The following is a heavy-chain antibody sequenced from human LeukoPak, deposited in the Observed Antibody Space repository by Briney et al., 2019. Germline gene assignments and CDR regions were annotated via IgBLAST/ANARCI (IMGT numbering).Heavy chain of an antibody. CDR3: ARIQGYCSSTNCLGMDV. CDR1: GYSFTNYW. V-gene: IGHV5-51*01. Sequence: GESLKISCKGSGYSFTNYWIAWVRQMPGKGLEWMEIIYPGDSETTYSPSFQGQVTFSADKSISTAYLQWSSLKASDTAIYYCARIQGYCSSTNCLGMDVWGQGTTVTVSS. CDR2: IYPGDSET. D-gene: IGHD2-2*01. J-gene: IGHJ6*02.